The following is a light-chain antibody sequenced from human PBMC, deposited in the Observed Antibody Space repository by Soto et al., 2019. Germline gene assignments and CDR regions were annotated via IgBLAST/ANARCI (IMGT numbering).Light chain of an antibody. Sequence: DIQMTQSPSSLSASVGDRVTITCRASQSISSYLNWYQQKPGKSPKLLIYASSSLQSRVPSRFSGSGSGTDFTLTISSLQPEDFATYSCQQSYSTPPYSFGQGTKLEIK. V-gene: IGKV1-39*01. J-gene: IGKJ2*01. CDR3: QQSYSTPPYS. CDR2: ASS. CDR1: QSISSY.